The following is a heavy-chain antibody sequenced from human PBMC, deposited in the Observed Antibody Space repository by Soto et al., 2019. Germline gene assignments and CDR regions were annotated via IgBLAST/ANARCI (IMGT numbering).Heavy chain of an antibody. CDR2: ISYDGSNK. CDR3: ARDQTGLDY. D-gene: IGHD7-27*01. V-gene: IGHV3-30-3*01. J-gene: IGHJ4*02. CDR1: GFTFSSYA. Sequence: QVQLVESGGGVVQPGRSLRLSCAASGFTFSSYAMHWVRQAPGKGLEWVAVISYDGSNKYYADSVKGRFTISRDNSKNTLYLQMNRLRAEDTAVYYCARDQTGLDYWGQGTLVTVSS.